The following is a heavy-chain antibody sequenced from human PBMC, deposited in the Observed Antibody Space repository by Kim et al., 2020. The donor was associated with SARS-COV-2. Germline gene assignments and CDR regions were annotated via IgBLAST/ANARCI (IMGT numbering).Heavy chain of an antibody. D-gene: IGHD3-10*01. CDR1: GGSISSGGYS. J-gene: IGHJ3*01. CDR2: IYHSGST. CDR3: ARTLLWFGEFPQKNDA. V-gene: IGHV4-30-2*01. Sequence: SETLSLTCAVSGGSISSGGYSWSWIRQPPGKGLEWIGYIYHSGSTYYNPSLKSRVTISVDRSKNQFSLKLSSVTAADTAVYYCARTLLWFGEFPQKNDA.